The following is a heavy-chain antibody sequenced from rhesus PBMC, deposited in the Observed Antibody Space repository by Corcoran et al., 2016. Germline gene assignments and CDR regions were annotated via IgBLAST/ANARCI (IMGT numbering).Heavy chain of an antibody. CDR1: GCSISGVYS. V-gene: IGHV4-73*01. CDR2: IIVNSAST. D-gene: IGHD5-24*01. CDR3: ARVNSGYRTYYFDY. J-gene: IGHJ4*01. Sequence: QVKLQQWGEGLVKPSANLSLTGAGYGCSISGVYSWGGVRPAPGEGLEWSGNIIVNSASTNCNPSLKNRVTISKETSKNHFSLKLSSVTAADTAVYYCARVNSGYRTYYFDYWGQGVLVTVSS.